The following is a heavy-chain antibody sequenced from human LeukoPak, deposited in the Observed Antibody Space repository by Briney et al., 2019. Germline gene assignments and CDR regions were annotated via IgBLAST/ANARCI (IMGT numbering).Heavy chain of an antibody. J-gene: IGHJ4*02. V-gene: IGHV3-7*02. CDR3: ARTIRGY. D-gene: IGHD3-10*01. Sequence: GGSLMLSFAADGFTCSNYWMSWVRQAPGKGLEWVANIKEDGSEKYYVDSVKGRFTISRDNAKNSLYLQMNSLRAEDTAVYYCARTIRGYWGQGTLVTVSS. CDR2: IKEDGSEK. CDR1: GFTCSNYW.